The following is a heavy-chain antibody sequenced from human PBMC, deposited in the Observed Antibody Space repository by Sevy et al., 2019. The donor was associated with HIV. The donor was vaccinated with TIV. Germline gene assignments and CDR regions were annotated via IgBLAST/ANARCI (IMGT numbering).Heavy chain of an antibody. CDR3: ARAYSEYYYGMDV. CDR1: GVSISGYY. V-gene: IGHV4-59*01. CDR2: IYYNGRT. Sequence: SETLSLTCSVSGVSISGYYWSWIRQPPGKGLEWIGYIYYNGRTNYKPSLKSRVTISVATSKNQFSLKVNSVTAADTAVYYCARAYSEYYYGMDVWGQGTTVTVSS. D-gene: IGHD4-4*01. J-gene: IGHJ6*02.